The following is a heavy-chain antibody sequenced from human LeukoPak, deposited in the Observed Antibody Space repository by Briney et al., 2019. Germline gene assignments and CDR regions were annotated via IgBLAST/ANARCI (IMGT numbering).Heavy chain of an antibody. CDR3: ARDLYRIVVVPHYFDY. CDR2: IQQDGSDN. D-gene: IGHD3-22*01. CDR1: GFTFSSYW. J-gene: IGHJ4*02. V-gene: IGHV3-7*01. Sequence: GGSLRLSCAASGFTFSSYWMSWVRQAPGKGLEWVANIQQDGSDNYYVDSVKGRFTISRDNAKNSLYLQMNSLRAEDTAVYYCARDLYRIVVVPHYFDYWGQGTLVTVSS.